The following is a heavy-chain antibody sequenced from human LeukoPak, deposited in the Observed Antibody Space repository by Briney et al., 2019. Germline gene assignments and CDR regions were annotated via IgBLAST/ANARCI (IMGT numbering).Heavy chain of an antibody. CDR3: ARDKYSYGYRSLGY. Sequence: PGGSLRLSCAASGFSFSSTWTHWVRQVPGKGLVWVSRINSDGSTIYADSAKGRFTISRDNTKNTLYLQMNSLRADDTAVYYCARDKYSYGYRSLGYWGQGTLVTVSS. V-gene: IGHV3-74*01. J-gene: IGHJ4*02. CDR2: INSDGST. D-gene: IGHD5-18*01. CDR1: GFSFSSTW.